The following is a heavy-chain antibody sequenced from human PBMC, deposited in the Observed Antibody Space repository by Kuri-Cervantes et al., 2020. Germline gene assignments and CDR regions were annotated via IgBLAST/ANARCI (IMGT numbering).Heavy chain of an antibody. CDR2: IYHSGST. J-gene: IGHJ2*01. Sequence: SETLSLTCTVSGGSISSSSYYWGWIRQPPGKGLEWIGEIYHSGSTNYNPSLKSRVTISVDKSKNQFSLKLSSVTAADTAVYYCARQNTVTTLDWYFDLWGRGTLVTVSS. D-gene: IGHD4-17*01. V-gene: IGHV4-39*07. CDR3: ARQNTVTTLDWYFDL. CDR1: GGSISSSSYY.